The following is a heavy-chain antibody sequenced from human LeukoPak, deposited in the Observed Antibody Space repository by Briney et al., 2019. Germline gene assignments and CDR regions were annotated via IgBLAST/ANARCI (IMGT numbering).Heavy chain of an antibody. Sequence: GASVKVPCRASGYTFTGYSIHWVRQAPGQGLEWMGWINPNSGGTNYAQRFQGRVTVTRDTSISTAYMELSRLRSDDTAFYYCARYDSTVNWFDPWGQGTLVTVSS. CDR2: INPNSGGT. J-gene: IGHJ5*02. D-gene: IGHD3-22*01. CDR1: GYTFTGYS. V-gene: IGHV1-2*02. CDR3: ARYDSTVNWFDP.